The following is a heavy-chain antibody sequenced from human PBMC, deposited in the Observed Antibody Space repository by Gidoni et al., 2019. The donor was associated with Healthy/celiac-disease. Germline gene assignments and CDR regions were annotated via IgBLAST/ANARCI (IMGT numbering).Heavy chain of an antibody. V-gene: IGHV1-2*02. J-gene: IGHJ4*02. CDR1: GYTFTGYY. Sequence: QVQLVQSGAAVKKPGASVTVSCKASGYTFTGYYMHWVRQAPGQGLEWMGWINPNSGGTNYAQKFQGRVTMTRDTSISTAYMELSRLRSDDTAVYYCATWGIVATIESLFDYWGQGTLVTVSS. CDR2: INPNSGGT. CDR3: ATWGIVATIESLFDY. D-gene: IGHD5-12*01.